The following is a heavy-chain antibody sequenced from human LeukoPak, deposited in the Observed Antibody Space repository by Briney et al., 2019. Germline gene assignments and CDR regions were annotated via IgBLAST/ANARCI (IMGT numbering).Heavy chain of an antibody. CDR2: IYHSGNT. J-gene: IGHJ6*03. V-gene: IGHV4-38-2*02. Sequence: PSETLSLTCNVSGYSLSSGYHWGWVRQPPGQGLEWIGSIYHSGNTYFNPSLKSRVSILIDTSRNQSSLKLTSVTAADTAVYYCARACTNGVCSTTHYYYFYYMDVWGKGTTVTVSS. CDR1: GYSLSSGYH. D-gene: IGHD2-8*01. CDR3: ARACTNGVCSTTHYYYFYYMDV.